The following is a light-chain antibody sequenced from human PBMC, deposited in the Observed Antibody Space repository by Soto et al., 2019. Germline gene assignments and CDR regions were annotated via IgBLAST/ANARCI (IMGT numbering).Light chain of an antibody. CDR1: QTINND. CDR2: AAS. V-gene: IGKV1-39*01. J-gene: IGKJ4*01. CDR3: QQGKSFPFT. Sequence: DIQVTQSVSSLFASVGDRFTITCRASQTINNDLNWYQQKPGKAPNLLIYAASSLQSGVPSRFSGSGSGTDFTLTISSLQPEDFATYYCQQGKSFPFTFGGGTKVDIK.